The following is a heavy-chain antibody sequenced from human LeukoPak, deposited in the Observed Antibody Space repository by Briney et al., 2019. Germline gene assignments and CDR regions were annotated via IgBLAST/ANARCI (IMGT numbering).Heavy chain of an antibody. J-gene: IGHJ5*02. D-gene: IGHD3-3*01. CDR1: GFTFDDYA. V-gene: IGHV3-9*01. CDR3: AKVSEYDFWSGYSNWFDP. Sequence: GGSLRLSCAASGFTFDDYAMHWVRQAPGKGLEWVSGISWNSGSIGYADSVKGRFTISRNNAKNSLYLQMNSLRAEDTAVYYCAKVSEYDFWSGYSNWFDPWGQGTLVTVSS. CDR2: ISWNSGSI.